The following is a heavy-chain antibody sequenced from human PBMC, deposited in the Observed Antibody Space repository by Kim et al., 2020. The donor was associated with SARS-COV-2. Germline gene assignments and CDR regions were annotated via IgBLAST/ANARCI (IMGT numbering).Heavy chain of an antibody. V-gene: IGHV5-51*01. CDR2: DP. Sequence: DPRYSPSFQGQVTISADKSISTAYLQWSSLKASDTAMYYCARHNSGPADYWGQGTLVTVSS. J-gene: IGHJ4*02. D-gene: IGHD7-27*01. CDR3: ARHNSGPADY.